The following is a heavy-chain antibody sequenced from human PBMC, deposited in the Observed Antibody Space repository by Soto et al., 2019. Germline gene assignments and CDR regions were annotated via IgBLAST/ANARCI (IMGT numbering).Heavy chain of an antibody. CDR2: ISYDGSNK. V-gene: IGHV3-30-3*01. CDR3: ARDVESGSSQYYYYYYGMDV. Sequence: PGGSLRLSCAASGFTFSSYAMHWVRQAPGKGLEWVAVISYDGSNKYYADSVKGRFTISRDNSKNTLYLQMNSLRAEDTAVYYCARDVESGSSQYYYYYYGMDVWGQGTTFTVSS. D-gene: IGHD1-26*01. CDR1: GFTFSSYA. J-gene: IGHJ6*02.